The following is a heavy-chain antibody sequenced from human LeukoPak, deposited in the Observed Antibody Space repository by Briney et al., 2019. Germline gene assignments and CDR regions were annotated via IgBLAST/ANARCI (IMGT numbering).Heavy chain of an antibody. CDR1: GFTFSSYS. CDR2: ISGSSSYI. CDR3: ARDGNGLFDY. V-gene: IGHV3-21*01. Sequence: PGGSLRLSCAASGFTFSSYSMNWVRHAPGKGLEWVSSISGSSSYIYYADSVKGRFTISRDNAKNSLYLQMNSLRAEDTAVYYCARDGNGLFDYWGQGTLVIVSS. D-gene: IGHD1-1*01. J-gene: IGHJ4*02.